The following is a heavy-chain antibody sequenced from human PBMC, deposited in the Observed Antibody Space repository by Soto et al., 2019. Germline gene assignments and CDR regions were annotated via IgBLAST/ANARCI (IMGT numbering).Heavy chain of an antibody. Sequence: TSETLSLTCAVSGGSISSGGYSWSWIRQPPGKGLEWIGYIYHSGSTYYNPSLKSRVTISVDRSKNQFSLKLSSVTAADTAVYYCARQHYYGSGSYGDAFDIWGQGTMVTVSS. D-gene: IGHD3-10*01. CDR1: GGSISSGGYS. CDR2: IYHSGST. J-gene: IGHJ3*02. V-gene: IGHV4-30-2*01. CDR3: ARQHYYGSGSYGDAFDI.